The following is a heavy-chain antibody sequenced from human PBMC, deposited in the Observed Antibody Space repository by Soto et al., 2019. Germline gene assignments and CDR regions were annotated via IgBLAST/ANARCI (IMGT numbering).Heavy chain of an antibody. J-gene: IGHJ6*02. D-gene: IGHD4-4*01. V-gene: IGHV3-30-3*01. Sequence: QVRLVESGGGVVQPGRSLRLSCAASEITFTDYAFHWVRQAPGEGLEWVAFISHDAINKYYAASVRGRFTVSTDSSKNTLYLQMNSLRPEDTAVYACARGRSSNWLNYYSYGMDVWGQGTTVTVSS. CDR2: ISHDAINK. CDR3: ARGRSSNWLNYYSYGMDV. CDR1: EITFTDYA.